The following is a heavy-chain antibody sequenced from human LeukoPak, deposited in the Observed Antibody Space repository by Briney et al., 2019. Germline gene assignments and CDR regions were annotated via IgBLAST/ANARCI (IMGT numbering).Heavy chain of an antibody. CDR1: GGSISSSSYY. CDR3: ARQAVTLGFRGAFDI. V-gene: IGHV4-39*01. Sequence: SETLSLTCTVSGGSISSSSYYWGWIRQPPGKGLEWIGSIYYSGSTYYNPSLKSRVTISVDTSKNQFSLKLSSVTAADTAVYYCARQAVTLGFRGAFDIWGQGTMVTVSS. CDR2: IYYSGST. J-gene: IGHJ3*02. D-gene: IGHD4-17*01.